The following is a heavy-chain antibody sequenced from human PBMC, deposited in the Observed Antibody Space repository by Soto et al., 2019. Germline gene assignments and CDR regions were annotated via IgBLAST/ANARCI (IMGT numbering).Heavy chain of an antibody. Sequence: EVQLVESGGGLIQPGGSLRLSCAASGFTVSSNYMSWVRQAPGKGLEWVSVIYSGGNTHYGDSVKGRFTISRDISKNTLYLQMNSLRVEDTAVYHCARGRSRDGYNSGFDHWGQGPLVTVSS. V-gene: IGHV3-53*01. CDR1: GFTVSSNY. CDR3: ARGRSRDGYNSGFDH. J-gene: IGHJ4*02. CDR2: IYSGGNT. D-gene: IGHD5-12*01.